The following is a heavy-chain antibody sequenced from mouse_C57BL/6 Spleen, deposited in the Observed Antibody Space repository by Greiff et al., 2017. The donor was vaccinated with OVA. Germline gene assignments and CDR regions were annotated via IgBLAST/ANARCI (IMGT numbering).Heavy chain of an antibody. Sequence: EVKLMESGPGLAKPSQTLSLTCSVTGYSITSDYWNWIRKFPGNKLEYMGYISYSGSTYYNPSLKSRISITRDTSKNQYYLQLNSVTTEDTATYYCARYKGLITTVVGAMDYWGQGTSVTVSS. V-gene: IGHV3-8*01. J-gene: IGHJ4*01. CDR1: GYSITSDY. D-gene: IGHD1-1*01. CDR3: ARYKGLITTVVGAMDY. CDR2: ISYSGST.